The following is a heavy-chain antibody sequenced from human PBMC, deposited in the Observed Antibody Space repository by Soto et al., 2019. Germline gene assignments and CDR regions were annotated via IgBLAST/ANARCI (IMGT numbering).Heavy chain of an antibody. CDR2: ISGSGGSP. CDR1: GLIFSNYA. Sequence: EVQVLESGGVLVQPGESLRLSCVAPGLIFSNYAMSWVRQAPGKGLEWVSGISGSGGSPHYADSAKGRFTISRDNSKNTLFLQMNTLRAEDTAVYYCAREGDITAAFDYWGQGPLVTVSS. J-gene: IGHJ4*02. D-gene: IGHD6-13*01. V-gene: IGHV3-23*01. CDR3: AREGDITAAFDY.